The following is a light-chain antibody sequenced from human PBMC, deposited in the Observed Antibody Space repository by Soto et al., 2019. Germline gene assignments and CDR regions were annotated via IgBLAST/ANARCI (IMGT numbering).Light chain of an antibody. CDR2: DDR. V-gene: IGLV3-21*02. CDR1: KIGSKS. CDR3: QVWDSPTDHPVI. J-gene: IGLJ2*01. Sequence: SYELTQPPSVSVAPGQTARITCGGNKIGSKSVHWYQQKPGQAPVLVVYDDRDRPSGIPERISGSNSGNTATLTISRVEAGDEADYYCQVWDSPTDHPVIFGGGTKLTVL.